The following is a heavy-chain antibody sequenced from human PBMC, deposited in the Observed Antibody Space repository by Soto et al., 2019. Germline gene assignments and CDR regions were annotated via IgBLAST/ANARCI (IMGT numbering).Heavy chain of an antibody. D-gene: IGHD3-3*01. CDR2: IDNSANT. CDR1: DGSISTYF. V-gene: IGHV4-4*07. Sequence: SSETLSLTCTVSDGSISTYFCNWIRQPAGKGLEWSGRIDNSANTNYHPTLKSRVTMSADTSRNQFSLNLNSVAAADTAVYYCARGGQDFWSGPFDYWGQGALVTVSS. J-gene: IGHJ4*02. CDR3: ARGGQDFWSGPFDY.